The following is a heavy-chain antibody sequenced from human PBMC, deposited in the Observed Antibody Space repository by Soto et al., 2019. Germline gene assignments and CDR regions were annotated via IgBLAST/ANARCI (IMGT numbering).Heavy chain of an antibody. D-gene: IGHD6-13*01. J-gene: IGHJ3*02. CDR1: GFTFSSYG. CDR3: ARDYTTSWYTDAFDI. V-gene: IGHV3-30*03. CDR2: ISYAGSNK. Sequence: QVQLVESGGGVVQPGRSLRLSCAASGFTFSSYGMHWVRQAPGKGLEWVAVISYAGSNKYYADSVKGRFTISRDTSKNTVSLQMHSLRAEDTAVFYCARDYTTSWYTDAFDIWGQGTMVTVSS.